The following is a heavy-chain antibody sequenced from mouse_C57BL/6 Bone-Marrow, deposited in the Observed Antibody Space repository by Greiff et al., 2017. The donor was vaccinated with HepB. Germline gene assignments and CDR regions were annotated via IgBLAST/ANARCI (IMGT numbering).Heavy chain of an antibody. V-gene: IGHV5-4*01. J-gene: IGHJ4*01. CDR1: GFTFSSYA. D-gene: IGHD2-2*01. Sequence: EVQVVESGGGLVKPGGSLKLSCAASGFTFSSYAMSWVRQTPEKRLEWVATISDGGSYTYYPDNVKGRFTISRDNAKNNLYLQMSHLKSEDTAMYYCARDGYDRVYYAMDYWGQGTSVTVSS. CDR2: ISDGGSYT. CDR3: ARDGYDRVYYAMDY.